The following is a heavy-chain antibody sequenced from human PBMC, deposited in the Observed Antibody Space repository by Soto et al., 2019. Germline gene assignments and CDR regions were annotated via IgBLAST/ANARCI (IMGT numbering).Heavy chain of an antibody. D-gene: IGHD6-19*01. J-gene: IGHJ4*02. CDR3: AKYRIAVAASDY. V-gene: IGHV3-23*01. CDR2: ISGSGGST. Sequence: GGSLRLSCAASGFTFSNAWMNWVRQAPGKGLEWVSAISGSGGSTYYADSVKGRFTISRDNSKNTLYLQMNSLRAEDTAVYYCAKYRIAVAASDYWGQGTLVTVSS. CDR1: GFTFSNAW.